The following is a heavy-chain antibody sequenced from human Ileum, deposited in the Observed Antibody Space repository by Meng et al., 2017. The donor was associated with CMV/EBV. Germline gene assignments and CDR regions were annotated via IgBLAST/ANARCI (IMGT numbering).Heavy chain of an antibody. CDR3: AGYDFWSGYSNWFDP. CDR1: GGSFSGYY. D-gene: IGHD3-3*01. J-gene: IGHJ5*02. CDR2: INHSGST. V-gene: IGHV4-34*01. Sequence: QVQLQQWGAGLLKHSETLSLTCAVYGGSFSGYYWSWIRQPPGKGLEWIGEINHSGSTNYNPSLKSRVTISVDTSKDQFSLKLSSVTAADTAVYYCAGYDFWSGYSNWFDPWGQGTLVTVSS.